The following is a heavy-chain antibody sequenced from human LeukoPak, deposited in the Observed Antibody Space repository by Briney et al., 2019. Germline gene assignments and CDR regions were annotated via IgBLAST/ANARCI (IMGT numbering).Heavy chain of an antibody. V-gene: IGHV4-59*01. CDR1: GGSISSYY. D-gene: IGHD3-3*01. Sequence: PSETLSLTCTVSGGSISSYYWSWIRQPPGKGLEWIGYIYYSGSTNYNPSLKSRVTISVDTSKNQFSLKLSSVTAADTAVYYCARALGGFGPRSGYTTGAFGIWGQGTMVTVSS. CDR2: IYYSGST. CDR3: ARALGGFGPRSGYTTGAFGI. J-gene: IGHJ3*02.